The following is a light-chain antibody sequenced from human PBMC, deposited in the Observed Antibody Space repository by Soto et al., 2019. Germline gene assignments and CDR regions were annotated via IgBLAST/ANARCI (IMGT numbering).Light chain of an antibody. CDR2: GAS. J-gene: IGKJ1*01. CDR1: QTVSSN. Sequence: EIVMTQSPATLSVSPVESATLSFRASQTVSSNLAWYQQKPGQAPRLLIYGASTRATGIPARFSGSGSETEFTLTISSLQTDDFSTYYCQQYHSYWKCGQGTKGDIK. CDR3: QQYHSYWK. V-gene: IGKV3-15*01.